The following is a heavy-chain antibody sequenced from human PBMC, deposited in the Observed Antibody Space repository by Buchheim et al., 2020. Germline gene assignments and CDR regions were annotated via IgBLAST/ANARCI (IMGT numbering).Heavy chain of an antibody. CDR3: ARDIPTNYFDDSGFYSYFDY. V-gene: IGHV3-7*03. Sequence: EVQLVESGGGLVQPGGSLRLSCAASGFTFISSWMSWVRQAPGKGLEWVANVKQDGIAKYYVDSVKGRFTISRDNAKNPFYLQMNSLRAEDTAVYYCARDIPTNYFDDSGFYSYFDYWGQGTL. CDR1: GFTFISSW. CDR2: VKQDGIAK. D-gene: IGHD3-22*01. J-gene: IGHJ4*02.